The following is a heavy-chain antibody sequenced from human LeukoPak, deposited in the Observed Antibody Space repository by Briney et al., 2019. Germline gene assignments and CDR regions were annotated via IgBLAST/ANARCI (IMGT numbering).Heavy chain of an antibody. Sequence: SETLSLTCAVYGGSFSGYYWGWIRQPPGKGLEWIGSIYYSGSTYYNPSLKSRVTISVDTSKNQFSLKLSSVTAADTALYYCARGSGYSYNEYYFDNWGQGTLVTVSS. V-gene: IGHV4-34*01. D-gene: IGHD5-18*01. CDR2: IYYSGST. J-gene: IGHJ4*02. CDR1: GGSFSGYY. CDR3: ARGSGYSYNEYYFDN.